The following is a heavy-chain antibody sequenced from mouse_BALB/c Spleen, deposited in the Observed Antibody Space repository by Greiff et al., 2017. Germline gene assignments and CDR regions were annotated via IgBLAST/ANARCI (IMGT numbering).Heavy chain of an antibody. V-gene: IGHV5-6-5*01. J-gene: IGHJ4*01. CDR2: ISSGGST. D-gene: IGHD1-2*01. CDR3: ARGQFITTATPYAMDY. Sequence: EVKLMESGGGLVKPGGSLKLSCAASGFTFSSYAMSWVRQTPEKRLEWVASISSGGSTYYPDSVKGRFTISRDNARNILYLQMSSLRSEDTAMYYCARGQFITTATPYAMDYWGQGTSVTVSS. CDR1: GFTFSSYA.